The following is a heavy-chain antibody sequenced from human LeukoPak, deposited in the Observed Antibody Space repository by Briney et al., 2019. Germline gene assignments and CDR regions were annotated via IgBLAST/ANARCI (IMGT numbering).Heavy chain of an antibody. CDR3: ARLVWDTTMADGDIDS. V-gene: IGHV3-21*01. Sequence: GESLILSCAASGFTFSSYSMNWVRQAPGKGLEWVSSISSASTYIYYADSVKGRFTISRDNAKNSLYLQMNSLRAEDTAMYYCARLVWDTTMADGDIDSWGQGTLLIASS. J-gene: IGHJ4*02. D-gene: IGHD5-18*01. CDR2: ISSASTYI. CDR1: GFTFSSYS.